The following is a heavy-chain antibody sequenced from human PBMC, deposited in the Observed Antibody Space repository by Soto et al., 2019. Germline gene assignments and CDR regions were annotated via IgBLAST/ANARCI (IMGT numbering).Heavy chain of an antibody. CDR1: GGTFSSYA. Sequence: GASVKVSCKASGGTFSSYAISWVRQAPGQGLEWMGGIIPIFGTANYAQKFQGRVTITADESTSTAYMELSSLRSEDTAVYYCARSNNWNDYRWFDPWGQGTLVTVSS. J-gene: IGHJ5*02. CDR3: ARSNNWNDYRWFDP. CDR2: IIPIFGTA. D-gene: IGHD1-20*01. V-gene: IGHV1-69*13.